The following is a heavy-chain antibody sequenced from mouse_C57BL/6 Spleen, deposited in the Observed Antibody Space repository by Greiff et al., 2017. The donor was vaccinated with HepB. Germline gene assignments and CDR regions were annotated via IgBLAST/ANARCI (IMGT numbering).Heavy chain of an antibody. D-gene: IGHD2-1*01. V-gene: IGHV1-4*01. CDR1: GYTFTSYT. J-gene: IGHJ2*01. CDR2: INPSSGYT. CDR3: ARLRGNFGIDY. Sequence: QVQLKQSGAELARPGASVKMSCKASGYTFTSYTMHWVKQRPGQGLEWIGYINPSSGYTKYNQKFKDKATLTADKSSSTAYMQLSSLTSEDSAVYYCARLRGNFGIDYWGQGTTLTVSS.